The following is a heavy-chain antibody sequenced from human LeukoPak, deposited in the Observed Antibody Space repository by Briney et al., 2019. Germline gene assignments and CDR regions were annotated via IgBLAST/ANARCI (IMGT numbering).Heavy chain of an antibody. J-gene: IGHJ3*02. D-gene: IGHD3-22*01. CDR2: IYYSGST. CDR3: ARDPDYYDSSGRAFDI. V-gene: IGHV4-59*01. Sequence: SETLSLTCTVSGGSISSYYWSWIRQPPGKGPEWIGYIYYSGSTNYNPSLKSRVTISVDTSKNQFSLKLSSVTAADTAVYYCARDPDYYDSSGRAFDIWGQGTMVTVSS. CDR1: GGSISSYY.